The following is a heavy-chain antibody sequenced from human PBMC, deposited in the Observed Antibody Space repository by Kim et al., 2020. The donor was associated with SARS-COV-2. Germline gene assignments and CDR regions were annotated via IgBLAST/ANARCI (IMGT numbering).Heavy chain of an antibody. Sequence: GGSLRLSCAASGFSFSTNGMHWVRQAPGKGLEWVAAIGYDGNNEYYVDSVKGRFTVSRDNSRNTLYLQMNSLRAEDTAVYYCAKDRFKAGYYGMDVWGQGTTVTVS. V-gene: IGHV3-33*06. CDR3: AKDRFKAGYYGMDV. CDR1: GFSFSTNG. J-gene: IGHJ6*02. CDR2: IGYDGNNE. D-gene: IGHD3-10*01.